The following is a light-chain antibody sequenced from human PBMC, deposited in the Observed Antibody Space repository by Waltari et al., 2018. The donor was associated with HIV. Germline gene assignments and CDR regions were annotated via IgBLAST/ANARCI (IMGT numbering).Light chain of an antibody. CDR1: QLGDKY. V-gene: IGLV3-1*01. CDR3: QAWDSSTDVV. Sequence: SYELTQPPSVSMSPGQPASITCSGDQLGDKYACWYQQKPGQSPVLVIYQDSKRPSGIPERFSGSNSGNTATLTISGTQAMDEADYYCQAWDSSTDVVFGGGTKLTVL. J-gene: IGLJ2*01. CDR2: QDS.